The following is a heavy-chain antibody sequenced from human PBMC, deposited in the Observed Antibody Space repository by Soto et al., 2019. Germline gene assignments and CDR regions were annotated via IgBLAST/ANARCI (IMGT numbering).Heavy chain of an antibody. V-gene: IGHV4-61*01. Sequence: LSLSCTGSGGTLSSGRYYWSWIRPPPGKGLEWFGYIYYSGSTNYNPALKSRVTISVDTSKNQFSLKLYPVTAADTAVYYCARQGDILTGYHYYFDYWGPGTLVTVSS. CDR1: GGTLSSGRYY. CDR2: IYYSGST. D-gene: IGHD3-9*01. CDR3: ARQGDILTGYHYYFDY. J-gene: IGHJ4*02.